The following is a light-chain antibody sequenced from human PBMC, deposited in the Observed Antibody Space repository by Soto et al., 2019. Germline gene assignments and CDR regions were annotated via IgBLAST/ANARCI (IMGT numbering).Light chain of an antibody. CDR1: FNDVGGYNY. CDR2: EVY. CDR3: AAWDDSLSGVV. Sequence: QSALTQPPSASGSPGQSVTISCTGTFNDVGGYNYVSWYQQHPGKAPKVIIYEVYKRPSGVPDRFSGSKSGKTASLAISGLRSEDEADYYCAAWDDSLSGVVFGGGTKLTVL. V-gene: IGLV2-8*01. J-gene: IGLJ2*01.